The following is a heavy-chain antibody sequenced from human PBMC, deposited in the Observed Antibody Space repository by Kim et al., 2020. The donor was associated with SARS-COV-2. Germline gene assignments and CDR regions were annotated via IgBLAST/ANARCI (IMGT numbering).Heavy chain of an antibody. D-gene: IGHD2-15*01. CDR2: IYSGGSST. Sequence: GGSLRLSCAASGFTFSSYAMSWVRQAPGKGLEWVSVIYSGGSSTYYADSVKGRFTISRDNSKNTLYLQMNSLRAEDTAVYYCAKDGGCSGGTCYSEFDYWGQGTLVTVSS. CDR1: GFTFSSYA. J-gene: IGHJ4*02. CDR3: AKDGGCSGGTCYSEFDY. V-gene: IGHV3-23*03.